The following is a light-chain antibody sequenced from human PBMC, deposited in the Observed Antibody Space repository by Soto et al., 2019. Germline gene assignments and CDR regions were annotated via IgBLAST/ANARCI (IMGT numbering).Light chain of an antibody. CDR1: SCDVGGYNY. Sequence: QSVLTQPASVSGSPGQSITISCTGTSCDVGGYNYVSWYQQHPGKAPKLMIYEVSNRPSGVSNRFSGSKSGNTASLTISGLPRDDEADYYCNSYTSTSTVVFGGGTKLTVL. CDR2: EVS. J-gene: IGLJ2*01. CDR3: NSYTSTSTVV. V-gene: IGLV2-14*01.